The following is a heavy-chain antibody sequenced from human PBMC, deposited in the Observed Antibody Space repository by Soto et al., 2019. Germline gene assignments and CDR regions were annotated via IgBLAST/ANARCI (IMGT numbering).Heavy chain of an antibody. D-gene: IGHD3-9*01. CDR1: GCSIISSNW. V-gene: IGHV4-4*02. CDR2: IYHSGST. Sequence: SETLSLTCAVSGCSIISSNWWSLVPQPPGKGLEWIGEIYHSGSTNYNPSLKSRVTISVDKSKNQFSLKLSSVTAADTAVYYCARGGNYDILTGFPYYFDYWGQG. CDR3: ARGGNYDILTGFPYYFDY. J-gene: IGHJ4*02.